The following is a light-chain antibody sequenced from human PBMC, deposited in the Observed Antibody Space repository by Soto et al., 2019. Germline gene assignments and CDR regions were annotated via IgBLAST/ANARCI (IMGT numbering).Light chain of an antibody. CDR2: DAS. J-gene: IGKJ2*01. CDR1: QSVSSY. V-gene: IGKV3-11*01. CDR3: QQRSNWPPYT. Sequence: EIVLTQSPATLSLSPGERATLSCRASQSVSSYLAWYQQKPGQAPRLLIYDASNRATGIPARFSGSGSGTVFTLAISSLETEDFAVYYCQQRSNWPPYTFGQGTMLEIK.